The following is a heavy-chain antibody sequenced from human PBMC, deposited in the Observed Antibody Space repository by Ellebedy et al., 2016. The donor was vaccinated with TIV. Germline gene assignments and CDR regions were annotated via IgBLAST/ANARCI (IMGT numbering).Heavy chain of an antibody. CDR2: LYPDAKT. Sequence: GGSLRLSCAASGFNFRSYWMTWVRQAPGKGLEWVSVLYPDAKTNYTDSVNGRFIVSRDSSKNTLYLQINSLTAGDTAVYYCARDPGGGGDFGDNWFDPWGQGTLVTVSS. J-gene: IGHJ5*02. CDR1: GFNFRSYW. CDR3: ARDPGGGGDFGDNWFDP. V-gene: IGHV3-66*01. D-gene: IGHD2-21*01.